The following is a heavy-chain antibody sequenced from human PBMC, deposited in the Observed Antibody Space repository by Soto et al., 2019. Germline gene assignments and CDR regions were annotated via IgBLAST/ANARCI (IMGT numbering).Heavy chain of an antibody. J-gene: IGHJ4*02. Sequence: SETLSLTCTVSGGSVSSGSYYWSWLRQPPGKGLEWIGYIYYSGSTNYNPSLKSRVTISVDTSKNQFSLKLSSVTAADTAVYYCARAGYDWAVDYWGQGTLVTVSS. CDR2: IYYSGST. D-gene: IGHD5-12*01. CDR1: GGSVSSGSYY. V-gene: IGHV4-61*01. CDR3: ARAGYDWAVDY.